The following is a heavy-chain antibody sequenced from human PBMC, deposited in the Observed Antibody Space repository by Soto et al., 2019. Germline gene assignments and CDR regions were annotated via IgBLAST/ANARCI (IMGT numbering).Heavy chain of an antibody. V-gene: IGHV4-34*01. D-gene: IGHD6-6*01. CDR1: GGSFSGYY. J-gene: IGHJ4*02. Sequence: SETLSLTCAVYGGSFSGYYWSWIRQPPGKGLEWIGEINHSGSTNYNPSLKSRVTISVDTSKNQFSLKLSSVTAADTAVYYCARGHRRSSFSCTYWGQGTLVTVSS. CDR2: INHSGST. CDR3: ARGHRRSSFSCTY.